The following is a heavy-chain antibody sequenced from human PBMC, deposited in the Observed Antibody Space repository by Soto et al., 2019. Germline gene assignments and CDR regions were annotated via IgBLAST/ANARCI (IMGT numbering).Heavy chain of an antibody. CDR2: IYYSGST. CDR1: GGSISSSSYY. Sequence: SETLSLTCTVSGGSISSSSYYWGWIRQPPGKGLEWIGSIYYSGSTYYNPSLKSRVTISVDTSKNQFSLKLSSVTAADTAVYYCARSWWVVPAAIVNNWFDPWGQGTLVTVSS. D-gene: IGHD2-2*01. V-gene: IGHV4-39*01. J-gene: IGHJ5*02. CDR3: ARSWWVVPAAIVNNWFDP.